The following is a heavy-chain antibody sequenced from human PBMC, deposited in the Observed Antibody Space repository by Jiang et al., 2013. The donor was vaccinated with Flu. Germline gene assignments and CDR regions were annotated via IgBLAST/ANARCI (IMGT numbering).Heavy chain of an antibody. CDR2: ISYHGSDK. Sequence: LSCAASGFTFSSFGMHWVRQAPGKGLEWVAVISYHGSDKYYADSVKGRFTISRDNSMNTLYLQMNSLRAEDTAVYYCAKDGVASGWYLPPYNWFDPWGQGTLVTVSP. CDR3: AKDGVASGWYLPPYNWFDP. V-gene: IGHV3-30*18. CDR1: GFTFSSFG. D-gene: IGHD6-19*01. J-gene: IGHJ5*02.